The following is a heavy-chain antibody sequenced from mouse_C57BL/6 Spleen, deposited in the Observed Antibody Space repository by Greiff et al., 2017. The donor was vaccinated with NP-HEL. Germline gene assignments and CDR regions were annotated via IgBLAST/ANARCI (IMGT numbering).Heavy chain of an antibody. V-gene: IGHV10-3*01. CDR2: IRSKSSNYAT. CDR3: VRESSPVIGYGTDYFDY. J-gene: IGHJ2*01. Sequence: EVKLVESGGGLVQPKGSLKLSCAASGFTFNTYAMHWVRQAPGKGLEWVARIRSKSSNYATYSADSVKDRFTISRDDSQSMLYLQMNNLKTEDTAMYYCVRESSPVIGYGTDYFDYWGQGTTLTVSS. D-gene: IGHD1-1*01. CDR1: GFTFNTYA.